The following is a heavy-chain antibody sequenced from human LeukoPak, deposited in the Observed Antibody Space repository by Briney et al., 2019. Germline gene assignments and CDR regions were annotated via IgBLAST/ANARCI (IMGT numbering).Heavy chain of an antibody. Sequence: GDSVKVSCKASGGTFSSYTISWVRQAPGQGIEWMGRIIPILGIANYAQKFQGRVTMTADKSTSTAYMGLSSLRSEDTGVYYCVIARWFQGYYDSSGLFDYWGQGTLVTVSS. CDR1: GGTFSSYT. J-gene: IGHJ4*02. V-gene: IGHV1-69*02. CDR3: VIARWFQGYYDSSGLFDY. D-gene: IGHD3-22*01. CDR2: IIPILGIA.